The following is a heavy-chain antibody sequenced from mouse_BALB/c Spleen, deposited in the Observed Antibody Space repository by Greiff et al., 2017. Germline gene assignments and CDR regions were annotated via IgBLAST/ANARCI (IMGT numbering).Heavy chain of an antibody. J-gene: IGHJ4*01. D-gene: IGHD1-1*02. Sequence: EVQLVESGGDLVKPGGSLKLSCAASGFTFSSYGMSWVRQTPDKRLEWVATISSGGSYTYYPDSVKGRFTISRDNAKNTLYLQMSSLKSEDTAMYYCARQDYDYDAMDYWGQGTPVTVSS. CDR2: ISSGGSYT. V-gene: IGHV5-6*01. CDR3: ARQDYDYDAMDY. CDR1: GFTFSSYG.